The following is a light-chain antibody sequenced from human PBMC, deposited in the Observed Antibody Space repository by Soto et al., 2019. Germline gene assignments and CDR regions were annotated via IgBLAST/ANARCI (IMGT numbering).Light chain of an antibody. CDR1: SGHSSYA. CDR3: QTWGTGIRI. V-gene: IGLV4-69*01. CDR2: LNSNGSH. Sequence: QPVLTQSPSASASLGASVTLTCTLSSGHSSYAIALHQQQPEQGTRYLIQLNSNGSHTKGDGIPYRGSDSSSGAARDLTVSSLQYEDEAYYYCQTWGTGIRIFGGGTKLTVL. J-gene: IGLJ2*01.